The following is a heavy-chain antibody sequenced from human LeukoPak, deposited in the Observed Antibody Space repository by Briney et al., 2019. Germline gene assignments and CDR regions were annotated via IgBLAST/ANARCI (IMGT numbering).Heavy chain of an antibody. CDR3: AYSGSYYNPPFQY. J-gene: IGHJ4*02. Sequence: GESLKISRKGSGYFVTHHWIGWVRQMPGKGLEWMAIIHTGNSDSKYSPSFQGQVTMSVDKSISTAYLQWSSLKASDTAMYYCAYSGSYYNPPFQYWGQGTLVTVSS. CDR2: IHTGNSDS. CDR1: GYFVTHHW. D-gene: IGHD3-10*01. V-gene: IGHV5-51*01.